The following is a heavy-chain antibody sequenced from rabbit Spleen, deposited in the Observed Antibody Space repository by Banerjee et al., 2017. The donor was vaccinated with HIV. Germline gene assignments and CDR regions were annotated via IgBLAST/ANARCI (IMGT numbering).Heavy chain of an antibody. V-gene: IGHV1S47*01. J-gene: IGHJ4*01. CDR3: ARGEHFSVGFSAFAIYLDL. Sequence: QEQLVESGGGLVQPGGSLKLSCTVSGFDISKYGVTWVRQAPGKGLEWIGYIEPIFGNTYYASWVNGRFTISSHNAQNTLYLQMTSLTAADTATYFCARGEHFSVGFSAFAIYLDLWGPGTLVTVS. D-gene: IGHD6-1*01. CDR1: GFDISKYG. CDR2: IEPIFGNT.